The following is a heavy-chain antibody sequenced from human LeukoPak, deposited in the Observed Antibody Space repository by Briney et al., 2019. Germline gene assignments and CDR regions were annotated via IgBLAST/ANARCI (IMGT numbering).Heavy chain of an antibody. J-gene: IGHJ4*02. CDR1: GCSFSTYW. CDR3: ARDYGEGGYFFDY. V-gene: IGHV3-74*01. Sequence: ESLRLSCAVSGCSFSTYWRHWVRQPPGKGLVWLWRISSDGSSTNYAASVKGRFTISTDNANNTLFMLMTDLGADATAVYCCARDYGEGGYFFDYWGQGTLVTVSS. D-gene: IGHD4-17*01. CDR2: ISSDGSST.